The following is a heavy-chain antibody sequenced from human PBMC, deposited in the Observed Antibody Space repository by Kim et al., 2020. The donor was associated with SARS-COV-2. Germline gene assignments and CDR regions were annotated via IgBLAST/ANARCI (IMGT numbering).Heavy chain of an antibody. CDR1: GFTFDDYA. CDR3: AKSPGTGYYYGMDV. V-gene: IGHV3-9*01. CDR2: ISWNSGSI. D-gene: IGHD6-13*01. Sequence: GGSLRLSCAASGFTFDDYAMHWVRQAPGKGLEWVSGISWNSGSIGYADSVKGRFTISRDNAKNSLYLQMNSLRAEDTALYYCAKSPGTGYYYGMDVWGQGTTVTVSS. J-gene: IGHJ6*02.